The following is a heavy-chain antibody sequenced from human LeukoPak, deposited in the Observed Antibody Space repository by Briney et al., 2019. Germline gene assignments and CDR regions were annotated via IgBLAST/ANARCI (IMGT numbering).Heavy chain of an antibody. CDR2: IIPILGIA. D-gene: IGHD3-16*01. CDR3: ARAEYYDYVWGSDAFDI. CDR1: GGTFSSYA. V-gene: IGHV1-69*04. J-gene: IGHJ4*02. Sequence: ASVKVSCKASGGTFSSYAISWVRQAPGQGLEWMGRIIPILGIANYAQKFQGRVTITADKSTSTAYMELSSLRSEDTAVYYCARAEYYDYVWGSDAFDIWGQGTLVTVSS.